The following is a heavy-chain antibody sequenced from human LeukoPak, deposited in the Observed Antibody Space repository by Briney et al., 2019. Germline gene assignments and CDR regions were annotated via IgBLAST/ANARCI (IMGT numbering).Heavy chain of an antibody. CDR2: IKQDGSEK. CDR1: GFTFSSYW. J-gene: IGHJ6*03. V-gene: IGHV3-7*01. CDR3: ARLPSIIYRWLPSAPPYYMDV. D-gene: IGHD6-19*01. Sequence: PGGSLRLSCAASGFTFSSYWMSWVRQAPGKGLEWVANIKQDGSEKYYVDSVKGRFTISRDNAKNSLYLQMNSLRAEDTAVYYCARLPSIIYRWLPSAPPYYMDVWGKGTTVTISS.